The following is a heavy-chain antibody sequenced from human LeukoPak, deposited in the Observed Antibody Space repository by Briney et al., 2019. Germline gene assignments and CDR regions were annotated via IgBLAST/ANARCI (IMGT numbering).Heavy chain of an antibody. CDR3: ETPGRVDTAMIYYFDY. J-gene: IGHJ4*02. V-gene: IGHV3-23*01. CDR1: GFTFSSYA. D-gene: IGHD5-18*01. CDR2: ISGSGGST. Sequence: GGSLRLSCAASGFTFSSYAMSWVRQAPGKGLEWVSAISGSGGSTYYADSVKGRFTISRDNSKNTLYLQMNSLRAEDTAVYYCETPGRVDTAMIYYFDYWGQGTLVTVSS.